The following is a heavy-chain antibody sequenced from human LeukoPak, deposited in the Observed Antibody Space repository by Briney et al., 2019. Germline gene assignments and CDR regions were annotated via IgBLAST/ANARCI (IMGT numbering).Heavy chain of an antibody. CDR2: ISSNGGST. CDR3: VKWGSGSYDY. V-gene: IGHV3-64D*06. D-gene: IGHD3-10*01. CDR1: GFTFSSFV. J-gene: IGHJ4*02. Sequence: GGSLRLSCSASGFTFSSFVMHWVRQAPGKGLEYVSAISSNGGSTYYADSVKGRFAISRDNSKSTLYLQMSSLRAEDTAVYYCVKWGSGSYDYWGQGTLVTVSS.